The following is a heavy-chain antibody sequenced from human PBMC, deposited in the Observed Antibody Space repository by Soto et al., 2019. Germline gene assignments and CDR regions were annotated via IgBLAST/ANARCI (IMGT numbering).Heavy chain of an antibody. V-gene: IGHV3-74*01. J-gene: IGHJ4*02. D-gene: IGHD2-2*01. CDR1: GFTFSSYW. Sequence: GGSLGRSCAASGFTFSSYWMRWVRQAPGKGLVWVSRINTDGSSTSYADSVRGRFTISRDNAKNTVYLQMNSLSAEDTAVYYCARVGLAAATDYWGQGTLVTVSS. CDR3: ARVGLAAATDY. CDR2: INTDGSST.